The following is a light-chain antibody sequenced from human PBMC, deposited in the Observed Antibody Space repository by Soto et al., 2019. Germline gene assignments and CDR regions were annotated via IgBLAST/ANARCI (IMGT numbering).Light chain of an antibody. CDR2: DAS. CDR3: LQYDDIPWT. V-gene: IGKV1-33*01. J-gene: IGKJ1*01. CDR1: QDITNY. Sequence: DTQMTQSPSSLSASVGDRVTITCQASQDITNYLNWYQQRPGKAPKLLIYDASNLETGIPPRFSGSGSGTDFTFTINSLQPEDIATYYCLQYDDIPWTFGQGTKVEIK.